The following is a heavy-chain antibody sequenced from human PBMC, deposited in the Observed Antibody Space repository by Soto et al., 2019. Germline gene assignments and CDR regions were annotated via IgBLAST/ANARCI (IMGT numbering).Heavy chain of an antibody. V-gene: IGHV3-64*01. J-gene: IGHJ6*02. D-gene: IGHD2-21*01. CDR2: ITSSGGYT. CDR3: ARRIPFGYGMDV. CDR1: GFTFSSYA. Sequence: PGGSLRLSCAASGFTFSSYALHWVRQAPGKGLEYVSSITSSGGYTDYASSVKSRFTISRDNSKNTLYLQMGSLRAEDMAVYYCARRIPFGYGMDVWGQGTTVTVSS.